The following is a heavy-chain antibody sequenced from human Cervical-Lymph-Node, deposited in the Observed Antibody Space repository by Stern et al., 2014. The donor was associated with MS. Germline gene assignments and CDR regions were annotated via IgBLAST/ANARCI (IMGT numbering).Heavy chain of an antibody. CDR1: GFSFSRYA. D-gene: IGHD6-13*01. CDR2: IWYDGSNP. CDR3: ASAYSSSHYYFDY. V-gene: IGHV3-33*01. J-gene: IGHJ4*02. Sequence: QVQLLQPGGGVVQPGRSLRLSCAASGFSFSRYAMHWVRQAPGKGLEWVALIWYDGSNPYYADSVTGRFTISRDNFKNTLYLQMNSLRAEDTAVYYCASAYSSSHYYFDYWGQGTLVTVSS.